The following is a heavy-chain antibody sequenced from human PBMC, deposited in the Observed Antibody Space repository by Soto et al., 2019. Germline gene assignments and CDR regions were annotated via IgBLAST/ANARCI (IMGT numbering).Heavy chain of an antibody. CDR2: ISGRGDST. Sequence: EVQLLESGGGLEQPGGSLRLSCAASGFTFTTYAMSWVRQAPGKGLEWISGISGRGDSTYYADSVKGRFTISRDNSKNTLYLEMNRLRAEDTALYYCAIVCYQSLTVVEGFDHWGQGTLVTVSS. D-gene: IGHD3-22*01. CDR1: GFTFTTYA. CDR3: AIVCYQSLTVVEGFDH. J-gene: IGHJ4*02. V-gene: IGHV3-23*01.